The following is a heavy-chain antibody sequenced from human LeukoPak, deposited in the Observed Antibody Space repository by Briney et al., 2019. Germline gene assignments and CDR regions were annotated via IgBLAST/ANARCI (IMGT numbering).Heavy chain of an antibody. CDR3: AKGDSYYYDSSGYSDY. CDR1: GFTFSSYA. D-gene: IGHD3-22*01. J-gene: IGHJ4*02. CDR2: ISGSGGST. V-gene: IGHV3-23*01. Sequence: GGSLRLSCAASGFTFSSYAMSWVRQAPVKGLEWVSAISGSGGSTYYADSVKGRFTISRDNSKNTLYLQMNSLRAEDTAVYYCAKGDSYYYDSSGYSDYWGQGTLVTVSS.